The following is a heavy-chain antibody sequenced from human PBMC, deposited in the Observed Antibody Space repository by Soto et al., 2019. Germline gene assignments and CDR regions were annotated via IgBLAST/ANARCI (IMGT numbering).Heavy chain of an antibody. CDR2: ISGSGGST. CDR1: GLTFSSYA. CDR3: AKGIYSSGWYGWFDP. J-gene: IGHJ5*02. V-gene: IGHV3-23*01. Sequence: EVQLLESGGGLVQPGGSLRLSCAASGLTFSSYAMSWVRQAPGKGLEWVSAISGSGGSTYYADSVKGRFTISRDNSRXTLYLQMNSLRAEDTAVYYCAKGIYSSGWYGWFDPWGQGALVTVSS. D-gene: IGHD6-19*01.